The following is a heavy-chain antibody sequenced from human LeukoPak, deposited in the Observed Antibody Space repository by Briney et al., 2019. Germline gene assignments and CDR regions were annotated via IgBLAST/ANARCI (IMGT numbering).Heavy chain of an antibody. Sequence: EPGGSLRLSCAASGFTFSSYSMNWVRQAPGKGLEWVSSISSSSSYIYYADSVKGRFTISRDNAKNSLYLQMNSLRAEDTAVYYCAKRLSDSSGYYFQGDWGQGTLVTVSS. CDR2: ISSSSSYI. CDR1: GFTFSSYS. CDR3: AKRLSDSSGYYFQGD. J-gene: IGHJ4*02. V-gene: IGHV3-21*04. D-gene: IGHD3-22*01.